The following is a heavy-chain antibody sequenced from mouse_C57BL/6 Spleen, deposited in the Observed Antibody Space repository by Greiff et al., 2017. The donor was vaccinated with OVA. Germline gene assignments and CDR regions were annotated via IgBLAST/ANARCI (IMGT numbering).Heavy chain of an antibody. J-gene: IGHJ4*01. D-gene: IGHD2-3*01. CDR1: GYSITSGYY. Sequence: EVQLQESGPGLVKPSQSLSLTCSVPGYSITSGYYWNWIRQFPGNKLEWMGYISYDGSNNYNPSLKNRISITRDTSKNQFFLKLNSVTTEDTATYYCARGGVYDGNYAMDYWGQGTSVTVSS. CDR2: ISYDGSN. V-gene: IGHV3-6*01. CDR3: ARGGVYDGNYAMDY.